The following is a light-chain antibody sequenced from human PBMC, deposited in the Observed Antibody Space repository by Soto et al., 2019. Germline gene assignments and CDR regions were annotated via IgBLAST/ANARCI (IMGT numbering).Light chain of an antibody. CDR1: QEISNY. CDR2: DAS. J-gene: IGKJ2*01. CDR3: QQFYNLPYT. V-gene: IGKV1-33*01. Sequence: DIQMTQSQSSLSASVGDRVTITCQASQEISNYVNWYQQKPGKAPNLLVYDASNLQSGVPSRFSGSGSGTVFTFTISSLQPEDIATYFCQQFYNLPYTFGQGTKLQIK.